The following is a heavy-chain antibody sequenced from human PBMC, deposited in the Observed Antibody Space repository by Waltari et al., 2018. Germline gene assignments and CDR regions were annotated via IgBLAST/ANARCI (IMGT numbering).Heavy chain of an antibody. V-gene: IGHV4-31*03. J-gene: IGHJ6*03. D-gene: IGHD4-17*01. CDR3: ARGARVTTPTYYYYYSDV. Sequence: QVQLQESGPGLVKPSQTLSLTCTVSGGSISSGGYYWSWIRKHPGKGLEWIGYIYYSGSTYYNPSLKSRVTISVDTSKNQFSRKLSSVTAADTAVYYCARGARVTTPTYYYYYSDVWGKGTTVTVSS. CDR2: IYYSGST. CDR1: GGSISSGGYY.